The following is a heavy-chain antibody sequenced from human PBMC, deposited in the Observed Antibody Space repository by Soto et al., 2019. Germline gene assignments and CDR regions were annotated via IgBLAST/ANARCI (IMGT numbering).Heavy chain of an antibody. V-gene: IGHV4-59*08. CDR2: IYYSGST. Sequence: SETLSLTCTVSGGSISSYYWSWIRQPPGKGLEWIGYIYYSGSTNYNPSLKSRVTILVDTSKNQFSLKLSSVTAADTAVYYCARQGGSSRFGPWGQGTLVTVSS. CDR1: GGSISSYY. CDR3: ARQGGSSRFGP. D-gene: IGHD2-15*01. J-gene: IGHJ5*02.